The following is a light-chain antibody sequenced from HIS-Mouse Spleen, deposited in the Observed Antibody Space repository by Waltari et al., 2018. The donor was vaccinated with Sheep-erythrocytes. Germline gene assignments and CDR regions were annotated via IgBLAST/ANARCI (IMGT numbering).Light chain of an antibody. J-gene: IGLJ3*02. CDR3: SSYAGSNNWV. CDR1: SSDVGGYNY. Sequence: QSALTQPPSASGSPGQSVTISCTGTSSDVGGYNYVSWYQQHPGKAPKLLIYEVNKRPSGVLDRFAGSKSGNTAFLTVSGLQAEDEADYYCSSYAGSNNWVFGGGTKLTVL. V-gene: IGLV2-8*01. CDR2: EVN.